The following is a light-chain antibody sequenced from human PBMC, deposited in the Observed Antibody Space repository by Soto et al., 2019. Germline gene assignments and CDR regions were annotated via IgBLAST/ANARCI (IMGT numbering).Light chain of an antibody. Sequence: QSVLIQPPSVSGSPGQSVTISCTGTSSDVGRYDYVSWYQQHPGTVPKPMIYNVNTQPSGVPDRFSGSKSGNTASMTISGLRAAVRADSPCRSYTSSACYVYGSASKATV. CDR1: SSDVGRYDY. CDR2: NVN. CDR3: RSYTSSACYV. J-gene: IGLJ6*01. V-gene: IGLV2-18*02.